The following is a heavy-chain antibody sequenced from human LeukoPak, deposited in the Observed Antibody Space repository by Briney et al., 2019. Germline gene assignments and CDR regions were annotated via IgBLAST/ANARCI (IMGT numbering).Heavy chain of an antibody. CDR1: GFSFRSYA. Sequence: GGSLRLSCAASGFSFRSYAMSWVRQAPARGLQWVSSLRGGGETFYADSVKGRFTLSRDESRNTVYLEMNNLRVEDTAVYFCAKANWVSSADAVVWGQGTLVTVSS. V-gene: IGHV3-23*01. CDR3: AKANWVSSADAVV. J-gene: IGHJ1*01. D-gene: IGHD2-21*01. CDR2: LRGGGET.